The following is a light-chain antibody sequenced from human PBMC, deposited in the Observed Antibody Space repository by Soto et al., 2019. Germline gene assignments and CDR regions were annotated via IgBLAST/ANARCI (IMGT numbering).Light chain of an antibody. Sequence: DIQMTQSPSSLSASVGDRVTITCRASQSISSYLNWYQQKPGNAPKLLIYAASSLQSGVPSRFSGSGSGTDFTLTISSLQPEDFATYYCQQSYSTPVFGQGTKLEIK. CDR2: AAS. CDR3: QQSYSTPV. V-gene: IGKV1-39*01. J-gene: IGKJ2*01. CDR1: QSISSY.